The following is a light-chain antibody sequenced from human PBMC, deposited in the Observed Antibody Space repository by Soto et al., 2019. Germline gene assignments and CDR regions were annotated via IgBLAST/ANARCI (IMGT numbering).Light chain of an antibody. J-gene: IGKJ4*01. CDR3: QHHSNLHPLT. CDR2: DAS. V-gene: IGKV3-11*01. Sequence: TQFQVIVSPFNVYRAIXSFRPRQSVSSDLVWYQQKPCQSPTLLGGDASDVATWIPSSFSGSGSETDFNLTISSIEPIHFAVSYCQHHSNLHPLTFGRGTKADIK. CDR1: QSVSSD.